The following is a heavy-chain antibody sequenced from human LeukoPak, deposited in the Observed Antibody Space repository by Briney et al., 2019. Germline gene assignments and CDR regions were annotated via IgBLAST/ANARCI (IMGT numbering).Heavy chain of an antibody. CDR1: GGSISSSNW. CDR2: IYHSGST. V-gene: IGHV4-4*02. CDR3: AREDCSGGSCYNWFDP. D-gene: IGHD2-15*01. J-gene: IGHJ5*02. Sequence: SGTLSLTCAVSGGSISSSNWWSWVLQPPGKGLEWIGEIYHSGSTNYNPSLKSRATIAVDKSKNQFSLKLSPVTAADTAVYYCAREDCSGGSCYNWFDPWGQGTLVTVSS.